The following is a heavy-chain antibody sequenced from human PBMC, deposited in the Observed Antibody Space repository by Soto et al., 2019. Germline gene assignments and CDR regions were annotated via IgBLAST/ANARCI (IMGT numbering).Heavy chain of an antibody. V-gene: IGHV3-23*01. J-gene: IGHJ4*02. CDR1: GFTFSDYY. Sequence: PGGSLRLSCAASGFTFSDYYMSWIRQAPGKGLEWVSVISGSGDYTYYADSVKGRFTISRDNSKNTLYLQMSSLRAEDTAVYYCAKEPTMYSSGGRPHFDYWGQGTLVTVSS. CDR2: ISGSGDYT. CDR3: AKEPTMYSSGGRPHFDY. D-gene: IGHD6-25*01.